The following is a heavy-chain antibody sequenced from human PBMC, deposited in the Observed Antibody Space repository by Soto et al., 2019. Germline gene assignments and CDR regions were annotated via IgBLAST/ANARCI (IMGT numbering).Heavy chain of an antibody. CDR1: GYSFTSYW. Sequence: GEALKISGKGSGYSFTSYWISWVRQMPGKGLEWMGRIDPIDSYTNYSPSFQGHVTISADKSISTAYLQWSSLKASDTATYYCARRAHMSRRGETFSYYYYGMDVWGQGTTVTVSS. D-gene: IGHD3-16*01. CDR2: IDPIDSYT. J-gene: IGHJ6*02. CDR3: ARRAHMSRRGETFSYYYYGMDV. V-gene: IGHV5-10-1*01.